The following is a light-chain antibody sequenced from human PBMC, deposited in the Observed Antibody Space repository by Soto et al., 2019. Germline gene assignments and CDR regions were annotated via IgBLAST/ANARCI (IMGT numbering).Light chain of an antibody. CDR1: SGSIASDY. CDR2: EDS. V-gene: IGLV6-57*04. Sequence: NFMLTQPHSVSESPGQTVTIFCTRSSGSIASDYVQWYQQRPGSAPINVIFEDSQRPSGVPDRFSGSIDSSSNSASLTISRLTTEDAADYYCQSVDGKYVVFGGGTKVTVL. J-gene: IGLJ2*01. CDR3: QSVDGKYVV.